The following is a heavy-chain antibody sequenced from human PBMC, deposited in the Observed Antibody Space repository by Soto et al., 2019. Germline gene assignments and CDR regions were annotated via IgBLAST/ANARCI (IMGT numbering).Heavy chain of an antibody. J-gene: IGHJ4*02. D-gene: IGHD3-3*01. CDR2: IDNSGST. V-gene: IGHV4-4*07. CDR3: ARGGQDFWSGPFDY. CDR1: GGSISNYF. Sequence: SETLSLTCTVSGGSISNYFCNWIRQPAGKGLEWIGRIDNSGSTNYNPSLKSRITMSADTSRNQFSLELNSVTAADTAVYYCARGGQDFWSGPFDYWGQGALVTVSS.